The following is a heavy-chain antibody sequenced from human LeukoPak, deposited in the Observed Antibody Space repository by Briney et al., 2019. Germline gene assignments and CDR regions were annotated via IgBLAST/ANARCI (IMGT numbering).Heavy chain of an antibody. Sequence: NSSQTLSLTRTVSGGSISAGSYYWSWIRQPPGKGLEWIGYIYYSGSTNYNPSLKSRVTISVDTSKNQFSLKLSSVTAADTAVYYCARAEWGYSVYWGQGTLVTVSS. V-gene: IGHV4-61*01. D-gene: IGHD3-22*01. CDR1: GGSISAGSYY. CDR3: ARAEWGYSVY. CDR2: IYYSGST. J-gene: IGHJ4*02.